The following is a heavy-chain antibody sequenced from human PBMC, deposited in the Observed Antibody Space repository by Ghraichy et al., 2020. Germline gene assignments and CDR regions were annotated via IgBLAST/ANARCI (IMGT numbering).Heavy chain of an antibody. D-gene: IGHD3-22*01. CDR3: ARADDSSGYYADGAFDI. J-gene: IGHJ3*02. CDR2: IYYSGST. V-gene: IGHV4-59*01. CDR1: GCSISSYY. Sequence: SETLSLTCTVSGCSISSYYWSWIRQPPGKGLEWIGYIYYSGSTNYNPSLKSRVTISVDTSKNQFSLKLSSVTAADTAVYYCARADDSSGYYADGAFDIWGQGTMVTVSS.